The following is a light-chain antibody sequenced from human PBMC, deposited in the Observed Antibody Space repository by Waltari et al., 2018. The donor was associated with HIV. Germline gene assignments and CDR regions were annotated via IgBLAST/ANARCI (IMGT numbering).Light chain of an antibody. CDR1: SSDIGDYNY. J-gene: IGLJ1*01. CDR2: DVS. V-gene: IGLV2-14*03. Sequence: QSALTQPASVSGSPGQSITISCTGASSDIGDYNYVSWYQQHPGEAPKLLIYDVSNRPSGVSSRFSGSKSGNTASLTVSGLQAEDEADYYCSSYTGSTTLGVLGTGTRVTVL. CDR3: SSYTGSTTLGV.